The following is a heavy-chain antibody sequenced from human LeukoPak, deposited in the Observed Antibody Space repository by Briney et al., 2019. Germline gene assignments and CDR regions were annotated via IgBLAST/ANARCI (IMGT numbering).Heavy chain of an antibody. D-gene: IGHD3-22*01. J-gene: IGHJ4*02. CDR1: GYTFTSYG. V-gene: IGHV1-18*01. CDR2: ISAYNGNT. CDR3: ARTVDSSGYSQYYFDY. Sequence: ASVKVSCKASGYTFTSYGISWVRQAPGQGLEWMGWISAYNGNTNYAQKLQGRVTMTTDTSTSTAYMELRSLRSDDTAVYYCARTVDSSGYSQYYFDYWGQGTLVTVSS.